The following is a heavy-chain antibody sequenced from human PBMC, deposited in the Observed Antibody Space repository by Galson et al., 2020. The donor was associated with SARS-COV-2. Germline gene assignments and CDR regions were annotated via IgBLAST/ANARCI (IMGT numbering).Heavy chain of an antibody. J-gene: IGHJ4*02. CDR1: GGSISSSSYY. D-gene: IGHD3-9*01. Sequence: SETLSLTCTVSGGSISSSSYYWGWIRQPPGKGLEWIGSIYYSGSTYYNPSLKSLVTLSVDTSKNQFSLKLSSVTAADTAVYYCARLESVLRYFDWFYSQGYFDYWGQGTLVTVSS. CDR3: ARLESVLRYFDWFYSQGYFDY. V-gene: IGHV4-39*01. CDR2: IYYSGST.